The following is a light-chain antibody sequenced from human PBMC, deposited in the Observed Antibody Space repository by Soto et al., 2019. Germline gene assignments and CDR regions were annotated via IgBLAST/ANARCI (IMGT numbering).Light chain of an antibody. V-gene: IGLV2-23*02. Sequence: QSVLTQPASVSGSPAQSITISCAGTGSDVGAYNLVSWYQQHPGKAPKLIICEVTTRPSGISNRFSGSKSGDTASLTISGLQAEDEADYFCCSYAGTVAYVFRTGTKVPVL. CDR3: CSYAGTVAYV. CDR2: EVT. CDR1: GSDVGAYNL. J-gene: IGLJ1*01.